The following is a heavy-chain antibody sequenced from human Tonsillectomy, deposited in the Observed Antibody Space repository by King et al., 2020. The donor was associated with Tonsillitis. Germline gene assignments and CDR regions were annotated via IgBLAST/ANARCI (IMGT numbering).Heavy chain of an antibody. Sequence: VQLVESGGGVVQPGRSLRLSCAASGFTFNTYAMHWVRQAPGKGLEWVAVISYDGSNKYYADSVKGRFTISRDNSKNTLYLQMNSLRAEDTAVYYCARGLSGWALLGPEFDYWGQGTLVTVSS. CDR2: ISYDGSNK. CDR3: ARGLSGWALLGPEFDY. CDR1: GFTFNTYA. D-gene: IGHD6-19*01. V-gene: IGHV3-30*04. J-gene: IGHJ4*02.